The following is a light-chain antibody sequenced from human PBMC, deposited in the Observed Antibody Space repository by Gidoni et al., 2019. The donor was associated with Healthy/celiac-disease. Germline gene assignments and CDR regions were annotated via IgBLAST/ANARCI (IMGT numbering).Light chain of an antibody. CDR2: GAS. Sequence: EIVMTQSPATLSVSPGERDTLSCRASQSVSSNLAWYQQKPGQAPRLLIYGASTRATGIPARFSGSGSGTEFTLTISSLQSEDFAGYYCQQYNNWPPYTFGQGTKLEIK. J-gene: IGKJ2*01. V-gene: IGKV3-15*01. CDR1: QSVSSN. CDR3: QQYNNWPPYT.